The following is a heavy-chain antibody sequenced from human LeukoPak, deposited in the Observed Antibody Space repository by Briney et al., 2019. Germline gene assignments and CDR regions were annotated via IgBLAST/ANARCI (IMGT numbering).Heavy chain of an antibody. J-gene: IGHJ4*02. D-gene: IGHD5-12*01. CDR3: ARDPSGGEYSGYAKFDY. V-gene: IGHV1-69*13. CDR2: IIPIFGTA. CDR1: GYTFTGYY. Sequence: SVKVSCKASGYTFTGYYMHWVRQAPGQGLEWMGGIIPIFGTANYAQKFQGRVTITADESTSTAYMELSSLRSEDTAVYYCARDPSGGEYSGYAKFDYWGQGTLVTVSS.